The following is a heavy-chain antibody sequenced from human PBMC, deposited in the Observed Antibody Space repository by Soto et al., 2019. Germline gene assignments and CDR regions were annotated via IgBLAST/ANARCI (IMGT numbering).Heavy chain of an antibody. CDR2: IYYSGST. V-gene: IGHV4-30-4*01. CDR3: ASAYYDFWSGYNNWFDP. Sequence: SETLSLTCTVSGGSISSGDYYWSWIRQPPGKGLEWIGYIYYSGSTYYNPSLKSRVTISVDTSKNQFSLKLSSVTAADTAVYYCASAYYDFWSGYNNWFDPWGQGTLVTVSS. CDR1: GGSISSGDYY. D-gene: IGHD3-3*01. J-gene: IGHJ5*02.